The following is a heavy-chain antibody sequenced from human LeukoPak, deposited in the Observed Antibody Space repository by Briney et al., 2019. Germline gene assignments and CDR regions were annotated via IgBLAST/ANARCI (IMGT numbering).Heavy chain of an antibody. J-gene: IGHJ4*02. CDR3: AKAGGPSPLYYFDY. CDR2: ISGSGGST. V-gene: IGHV3-23*01. D-gene: IGHD3-16*01. Sequence: TGGPLRLSCAASGFTFSSYAMSWVRQAPGNGLEWVSAISGSGGSTYYADSVKGRFTISRDNSKNTLYLQMNSLRAEDTAVYYCAKAGGPSPLYYFDYWGQGTLVTVSS. CDR1: GFTFSSYA.